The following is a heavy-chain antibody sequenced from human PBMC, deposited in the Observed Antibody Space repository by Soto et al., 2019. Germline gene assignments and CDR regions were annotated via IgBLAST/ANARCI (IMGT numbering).Heavy chain of an antibody. CDR3: ARGQLVS. CDR1: GGSVSSDSYY. CDR2: IYYSGST. V-gene: IGHV4-61*01. Sequence: QVQLQESGPGLVKPSETLSLTCTVSGGSVSSDSYYWSWIRQPPGKGLEWIGYIYYSGSTNYNPSLKSRVTISVDTSKNQFSLKLTSMTAADTAVSYCARGQLVSWGQGTLVTVSS. J-gene: IGHJ4*02. D-gene: IGHD6-6*01.